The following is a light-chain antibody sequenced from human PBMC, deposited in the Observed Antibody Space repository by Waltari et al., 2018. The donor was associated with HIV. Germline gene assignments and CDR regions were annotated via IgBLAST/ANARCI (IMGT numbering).Light chain of an antibody. CDR1: QTISSTY. Sequence: EIALTQSPGPLSLPPGERATLSCRASQTISSTYLAWYQQKPGQAPRLLIYGASSRATGIPDRFSGSGSGTDFTLTISSLEPEDCAVYYCQQYIGSPRTFGQGTKVELK. CDR2: GAS. V-gene: IGKV3-20*01. CDR3: QQYIGSPRT. J-gene: IGKJ1*01.